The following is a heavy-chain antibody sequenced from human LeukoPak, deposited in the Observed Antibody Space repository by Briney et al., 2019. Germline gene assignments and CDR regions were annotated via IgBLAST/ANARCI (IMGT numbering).Heavy chain of an antibody. J-gene: IGHJ6*02. CDR3: AKQFPYYDFWSGYYSYYYYGMDV. CDR2: ISGSGGST. Sequence: GGSLRLSCAASGFTFSSYAMSWVRQAPGKGLEWVSSISGSGGSTYYADSVKGRFTISRDNSKNTLYLQMNSLRAEDTAVYYCAKQFPYYDFWSGYYSYYYYGMDVWGQGTTVTVSS. CDR1: GFTFSSYA. D-gene: IGHD3-3*01. V-gene: IGHV3-23*01.